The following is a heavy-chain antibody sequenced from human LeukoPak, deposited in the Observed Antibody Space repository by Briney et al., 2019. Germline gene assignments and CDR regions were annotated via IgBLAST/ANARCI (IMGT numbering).Heavy chain of an antibody. CDR3: ARELYNYGVY. CDR1: GFTVSSNY. CDR2: ISAGGTT. Sequence: PVGCLRLSCAASGFTVSSNYMSWVRQAPGKGLEWVSVISAGGTTYHADSVKGRFTVSRDNSKNTLYLQMNSLRAEDTAVYYCARELYNYGVYWGQGTQVTVSS. D-gene: IGHD5-18*01. V-gene: IGHV3-53*01. J-gene: IGHJ4*02.